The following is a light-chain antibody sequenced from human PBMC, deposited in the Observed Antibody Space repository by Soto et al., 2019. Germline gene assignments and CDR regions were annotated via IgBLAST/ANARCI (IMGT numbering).Light chain of an antibody. CDR1: SSDIGAYNY. CDR2: EVS. J-gene: IGLJ1*01. V-gene: IGLV2-14*01. CDR3: SSYTGSSTLLYV. Sequence: SALTQPASVSGSPGQSITISCTGTSSDIGAYNYVSWYRQHPGQAPELMICEVSNRPSGVSNRFSGSKSGNTASLTISGLQAEDEADYYCSSYTGSSTLLYVFGTGTKLTVL.